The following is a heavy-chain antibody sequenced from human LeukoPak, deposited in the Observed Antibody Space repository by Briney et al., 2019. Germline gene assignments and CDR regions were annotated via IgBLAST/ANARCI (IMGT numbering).Heavy chain of an antibody. CDR2: ISYDGSNK. CDR1: GFTFSSCA. J-gene: IGHJ4*02. Sequence: GGSLRLSCAASGFTFSSCAMHWVRQAPGKGLEWVAVISYDGSNKYYADSVKGRFTISRDNSKNTLYLQMNSLRAEDTAVYYCARDGTYYDSSGYYYVLDYWGQGTLVTVSS. CDR3: ARDGTYYDSSGYYYVLDY. V-gene: IGHV3-30*01. D-gene: IGHD3-22*01.